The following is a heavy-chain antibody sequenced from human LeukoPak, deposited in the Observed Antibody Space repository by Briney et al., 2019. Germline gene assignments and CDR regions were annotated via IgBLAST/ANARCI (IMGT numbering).Heavy chain of an antibody. V-gene: IGHV4-34*01. CDR2: INHSGHT. J-gene: IGHJ4*02. D-gene: IGHD6-13*01. CDR3: ARGLAAAVDY. CDR1: GGSFSDYY. Sequence: SETLSLTCAVYGGSFSDYYWSWIRQPPGKGLEWIGEINHSGHTNYNPSLKSRVTISVDTSKNQFSLRIISVTAADTAVYYCARGLAAAVDYWGQGTLVTVSS.